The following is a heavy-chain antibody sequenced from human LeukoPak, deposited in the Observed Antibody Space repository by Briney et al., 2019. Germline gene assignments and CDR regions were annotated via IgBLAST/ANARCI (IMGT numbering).Heavy chain of an antibody. D-gene: IGHD3-22*01. CDR2: ISYDGSNK. Sequence: GRSLRLSCAASGFTFDDYAMHWVRQAPGKGLEWVAVISYDGSNKYYVDSVKGRFTISRDNSKNTLYLQMNSLRGEDTAVYYCTKIDSSGFDHWGQGTLVTVSS. CDR3: TKIDSSGFDH. CDR1: GFTFDDYA. J-gene: IGHJ4*02. V-gene: IGHV3-30*18.